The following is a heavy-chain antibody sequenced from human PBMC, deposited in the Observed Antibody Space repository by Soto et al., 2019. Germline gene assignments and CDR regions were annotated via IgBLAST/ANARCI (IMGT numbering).Heavy chain of an antibody. D-gene: IGHD2-2*02. CDR1: GGTFSSYA. CDR2: IIPIFGTA. J-gene: IGHJ6*02. V-gene: IGHV1-69*01. Sequence: QVQLVQSGAEVKKPGSSVKVSCKASGGTFSSYAISGVRQAPGQGLEWMGGIIPIFGTANYAQKFQGRVTITADESTSTAYMELSSLRSEDKAEDYCARRIHCSSTSSYTNLYYYYGMDVWGQGTTVTVSS. CDR3: ARRIHCSSTSSYTNLYYYYGMDV.